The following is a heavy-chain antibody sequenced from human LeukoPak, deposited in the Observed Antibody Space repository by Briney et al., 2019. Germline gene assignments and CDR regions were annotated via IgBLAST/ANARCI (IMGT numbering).Heavy chain of an antibody. CDR1: GGSISGYY. CDR3: ARRKWESPAFDF. CDR2: IYYSGNT. V-gene: IGHV4-59*01. Sequence: SETLSLTCTVSGGSISGYYLNWIRQPPGKALEWIGYIYYSGNTNYNPSLKSRVTISVDTSKNQFSLKLTSVTAADTAVYHCARRKWESPAFDFWGQGTMVTVSS. D-gene: IGHD1-26*01. J-gene: IGHJ3*01.